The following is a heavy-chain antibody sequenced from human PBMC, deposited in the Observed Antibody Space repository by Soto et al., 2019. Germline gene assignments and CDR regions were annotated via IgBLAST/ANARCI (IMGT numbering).Heavy chain of an antibody. CDR1: GGSISTSRSY. Sequence: SETLSLTCRFSGGSISTSRSYSAWIRQPAGKGLECRANIFFSGTTFYDPPLSSQGSVSVDTSKNEFSLQLRSVTAADTAVYYCARQPTTGDTDLWCDTWGKESLVAVCS. CDR3: ARQPTTGDTDLWCDT. D-gene: IGHD2-21*01. J-gene: IGHJ5*02. CDR2: IFFSGTT. V-gene: IGHV4-39*01.